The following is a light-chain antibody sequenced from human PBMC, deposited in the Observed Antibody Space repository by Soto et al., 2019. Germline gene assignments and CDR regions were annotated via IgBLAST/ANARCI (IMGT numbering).Light chain of an antibody. CDR1: QGISSW. Sequence: DIQMTQSPSSVSASVGDRVTITCRASQGISSWLGWYQQKPGKAPKLLIYAASSLQSGVPSRFRGSGSVTDFTLTISSLQPEDFATYYCQQANSFRPNFGQGTRLEMK. CDR2: AAS. V-gene: IGKV1D-12*01. CDR3: QQANSFRPN. J-gene: IGKJ5*01.